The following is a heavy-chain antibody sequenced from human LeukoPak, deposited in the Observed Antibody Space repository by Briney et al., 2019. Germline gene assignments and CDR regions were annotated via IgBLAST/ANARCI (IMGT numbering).Heavy chain of an antibody. V-gene: IGHV4-34*01. D-gene: IGHD3-10*01. CDR2: INHSGST. J-gene: IGHJ4*02. CDR3: ARVPPPMVRGVTHDY. CDR1: GGSFSGYY. Sequence: PSETLSLTCAVYGGSFSGYYWSWIRQPPGKGLEWIGEINHSGSTNYNPSLKSRVTISVDTSKNQFSLKLSSVTAADTAVYYCARVPPPMVRGVTHDYWGQGTLVTVSS.